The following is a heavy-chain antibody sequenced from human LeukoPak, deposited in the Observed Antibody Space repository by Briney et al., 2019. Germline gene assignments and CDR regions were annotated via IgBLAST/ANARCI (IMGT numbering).Heavy chain of an antibody. CDR1: GFTLSASA. Sequence: GGSLRLSCGASGFTLSASAMGWVRQAPGKGLEWVSAIGSGGTTYYSDSVKGRFTISRDNAKNSLYLQMNSLRAEDTAVYYCARDSSHGDYSRWSWFDPWGQGTLVTVSS. V-gene: IGHV3-69-1*01. D-gene: IGHD4-17*01. J-gene: IGHJ5*02. CDR2: IGSGGTT. CDR3: ARDSSHGDYSRWSWFDP.